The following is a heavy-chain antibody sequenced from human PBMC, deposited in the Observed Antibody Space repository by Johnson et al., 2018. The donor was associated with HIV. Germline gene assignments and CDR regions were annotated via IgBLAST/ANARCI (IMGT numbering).Heavy chain of an antibody. CDR3: ARDQDSSGYYYDAFDI. V-gene: IGHV3-23*04. J-gene: IGHJ3*02. CDR2: ISGSGDSA. CDR1: GFTFDDYG. D-gene: IGHD3-22*01. Sequence: VQLVESGGGVVRPGGSLRLSCAASGFTFDDYGMSWVRQAPGKGLEWVSGISGSGDSAYYADCVKGRFTISRDNSKNTLYLQMNSLRAEDTAVYYCARDQDSSGYYYDAFDIWGQGTM.